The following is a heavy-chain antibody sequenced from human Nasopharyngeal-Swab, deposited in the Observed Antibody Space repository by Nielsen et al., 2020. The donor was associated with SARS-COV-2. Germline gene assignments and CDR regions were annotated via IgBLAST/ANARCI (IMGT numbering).Heavy chain of an antibody. CDR2: IWYDGSNK. CDR1: GFTFSSYG. D-gene: IGHD6-19*01. J-gene: IGHJ4*02. Sequence: GGSLRLSCAASGFTFSSYGMHWVRQAPGKGLEWVAVIWYDGSNKYYADSVKGRFTISRDNSKNTLYLQMNSLRAEDTAVYYCANGDTVAGTGYWGQGTLVTVSS. V-gene: IGHV3-33*06. CDR3: ANGDTVAGTGY.